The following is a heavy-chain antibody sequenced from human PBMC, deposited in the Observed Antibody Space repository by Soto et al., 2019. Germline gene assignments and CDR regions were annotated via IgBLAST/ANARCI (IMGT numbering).Heavy chain of an antibody. CDR2: IYCSGST. D-gene: IGHD1-1*01. CDR3: AIGQADDDIRDVRSVSAVLLNRSSDL. V-gene: IGHV4-59*12. J-gene: IGHJ2*01. Sequence: KGLEWVGDIYCSGSTYYEPSVKSRFTISADTSKNQLYLKLSSLTAEDTAVYYCAIGQADDDIRDVRSVSAVLLNRSSDL.